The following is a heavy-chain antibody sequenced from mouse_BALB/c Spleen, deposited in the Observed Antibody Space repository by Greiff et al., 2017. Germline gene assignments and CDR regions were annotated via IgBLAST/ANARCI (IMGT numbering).Heavy chain of an antibody. V-gene: IGHV5-6-5*01. CDR1: GFTFSSYA. CDR2: ISSGGST. J-gene: IGHJ2*01. CDR3: AREGGFDY. Sequence: LMESGGGLVKPGGSLKLSCAASGFTFSSYAMSWVRQTPEKRLEWVASISSGGSTYYPDSVKGRFTISRDNARNILYLQMSSLRSEDTAMYYCAREGGFDYWGQGTTLTVSS.